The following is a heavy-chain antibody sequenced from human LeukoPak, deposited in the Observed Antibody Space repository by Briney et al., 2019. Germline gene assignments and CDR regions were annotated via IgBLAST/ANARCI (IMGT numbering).Heavy chain of an antibody. D-gene: IGHD3-9*01. CDR3: ANLGVLRYFDWLLPPGMDV. Sequence: SSETLSLTCAVYGGSFSGYYWSWIRQPPGKGLEWIGEINHSGSTNYNPSLKSRATISVDTSKNQFSLKLSSVTAADTAVYYCANLGVLRYFDWLLPPGMDVWGKGTTVTVSS. CDR2: INHSGST. J-gene: IGHJ6*04. CDR1: GGSFSGYY. V-gene: IGHV4-34*01.